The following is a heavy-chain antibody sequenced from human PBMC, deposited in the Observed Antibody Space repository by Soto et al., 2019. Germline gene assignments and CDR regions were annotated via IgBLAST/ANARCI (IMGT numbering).Heavy chain of an antibody. D-gene: IGHD2-15*01. V-gene: IGHV3-30*18. J-gene: IGHJ4*02. CDR3: AKDGAPRYCGRSSCHPAGAY. CDR1: GFTFSNYG. CDR2: ISYDGSHK. Sequence: QVQLVESGGGVVQPGRSLRLSCAGSGFTFSNYGLHWVRQAPGKGLEWVAVISYDGSHKYYADSVKGRFTISRDNSNNMLYLQMDSLRAEDMAVYYCAKDGAPRYCGRSSCHPAGAYLGQGTLVTVSS.